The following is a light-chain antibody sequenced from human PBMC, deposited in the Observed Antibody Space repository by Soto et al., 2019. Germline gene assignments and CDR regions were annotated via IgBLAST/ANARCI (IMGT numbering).Light chain of an antibody. CDR3: AAWDDSLNGLV. V-gene: IGLV1-47*01. CDR2: RNN. Sequence: QSVLTQPPSASGTPGQRVTISCSGSSSNIGSNYVYWYQQLPGTAPKLLIYRNNQRPSGVPDRFSGSKSGTSASLAINGLQSDDEAHYYCAAWDDSLNGLVFGGGTKVTVL. CDR1: SSNIGSNY. J-gene: IGLJ2*01.